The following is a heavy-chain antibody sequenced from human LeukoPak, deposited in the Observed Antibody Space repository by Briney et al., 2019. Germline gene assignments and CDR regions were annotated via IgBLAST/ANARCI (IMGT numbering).Heavy chain of an antibody. Sequence: GGSLRLSCAASGFTFSSYAMNWVRQAPGKGLEWVSAISNSGASTYYADSVKGRFTISRDNSNNTLYLQMKSLRAEDTAVYYCAKRVIIRYSFDSWGQGTLVTVSS. CDR1: GFTFSSYA. J-gene: IGHJ4*02. D-gene: IGHD3-22*01. CDR2: ISNSGAST. V-gene: IGHV3-23*01. CDR3: AKRVIIRYSFDS.